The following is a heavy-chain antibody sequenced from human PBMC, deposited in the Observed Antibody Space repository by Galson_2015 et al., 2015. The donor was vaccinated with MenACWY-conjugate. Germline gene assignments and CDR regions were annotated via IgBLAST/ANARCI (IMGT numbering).Heavy chain of an antibody. Sequence: SLRLSCAASGFTFSSYEMNWVRQAPGKGLEWVSYISSSGSTIYYADSVKGRFTISRDNAKNSLYLQMNSLRAEDTAVYYCAGDRQPSIRYYYYGMDVWGQGTTVTVSS. CDR2: ISSSGSTI. D-gene: IGHD1-1*01. CDR3: AGDRQPSIRYYYYGMDV. J-gene: IGHJ6*02. CDR1: GFTFSSYE. V-gene: IGHV3-48*03.